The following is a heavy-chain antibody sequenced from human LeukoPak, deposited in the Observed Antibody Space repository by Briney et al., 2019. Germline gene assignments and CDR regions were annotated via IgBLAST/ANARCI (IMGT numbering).Heavy chain of an antibody. D-gene: IGHD3-10*01. J-gene: IGHJ4*02. CDR3: ARASRGHDY. CDR2: IYYSGNT. CDR1: GGSISSYY. V-gene: IGHV4-59*01. Sequence: SETLSLTCTVSGGSISSYYWSWIRQPPGKGLEWIGYIYYSGNTNYNPSLKSRVTISVDTSKNQFSLKLTSVTAADTAVYYCARASRGHDYWGQGTLVTVSS.